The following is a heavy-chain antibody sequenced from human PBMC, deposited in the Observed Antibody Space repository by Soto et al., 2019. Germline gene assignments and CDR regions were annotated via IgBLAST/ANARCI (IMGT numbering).Heavy chain of an antibody. D-gene: IGHD3-3*01. Sequence: PSETLSLTCAVYGGSFIGYYWSWIRQPPWKGLEWIGEINHSGSTNYNPSLKSRVTISVDTSKNQFSLKLSSVTAADTAVYYCARMGRSESDYDFWSGYPLDVWGQGTTVT. V-gene: IGHV4-34*01. CDR3: ARMGRSESDYDFWSGYPLDV. CDR2: INHSGST. CDR1: GGSFIGYY. J-gene: IGHJ6*02.